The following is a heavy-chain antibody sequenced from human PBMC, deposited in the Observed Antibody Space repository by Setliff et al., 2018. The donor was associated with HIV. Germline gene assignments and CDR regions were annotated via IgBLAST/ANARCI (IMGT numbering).Heavy chain of an antibody. V-gene: IGHV4-59*08. CDR2: IYYSGMT. CDR1: GGSISSYY. J-gene: IGHJ4*02. Sequence: SETLSLTCSVSGGSISSYYWSWIRQPPGKGLEWIGDIYYSGMTNYNPSLQSRVTISVDTSKNQFSLKLSSVTAADTAVCYCARHSPSDYWGQGTLVTVSS. CDR3: ARHSPSDY.